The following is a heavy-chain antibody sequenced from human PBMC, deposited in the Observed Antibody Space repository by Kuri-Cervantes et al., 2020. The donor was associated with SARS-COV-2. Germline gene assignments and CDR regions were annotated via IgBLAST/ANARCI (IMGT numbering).Heavy chain of an antibody. CDR3: ARESGSSGWYGFDY. D-gene: IGHD6-19*01. CDR2: ISAYNGNT. V-gene: IGHV1-18*04. J-gene: IGHJ4*02. CDR1: GYTFTSYG. Sequence: ALVKVSCKASGYTFTSYGISWVRQAPGQGLEWMGWISAYNGNTNYAQKLQGRVTMTTDTSTSTAYMELRSLRSDDTAVYYCARESGSSGWYGFDYWGQGTLVTVSS.